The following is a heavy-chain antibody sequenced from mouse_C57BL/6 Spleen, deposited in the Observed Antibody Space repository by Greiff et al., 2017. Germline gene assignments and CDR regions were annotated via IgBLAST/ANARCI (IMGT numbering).Heavy chain of an antibody. CDR3: TYYYGSSYRFAY. CDR1: GFNIKDYY. J-gene: IGHJ3*01. V-gene: IGHV14-1*01. D-gene: IGHD1-1*01. CDR2: IDPEDGDT. Sequence: VQLQQSGAELVRPGASVKLSCTASGFNIKDYYMHWVKQRPEQGLEWIGRIDPEDGDTEYAPKFQGKATMTADTSSNTAYLQLSSLTSEDTAVYYCTYYYGSSYRFAYWGQGTLVTVSA.